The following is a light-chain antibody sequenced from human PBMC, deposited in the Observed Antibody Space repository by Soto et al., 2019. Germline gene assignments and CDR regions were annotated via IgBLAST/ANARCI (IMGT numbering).Light chain of an antibody. Sequence: EVEMMLSQATLSVSPGGRATLSCRASQSISGPLAWYQQKPGQAPRLLIYGASTRATSFPPRFSGSGSGTDFTLTISRLEPEDFAVYICQQYGTPPRTFGQGTRLENK. CDR3: QQYGTPPRT. CDR2: GAS. V-gene: IGKV3-15*01. J-gene: IGKJ5*01. CDR1: QSISGP.